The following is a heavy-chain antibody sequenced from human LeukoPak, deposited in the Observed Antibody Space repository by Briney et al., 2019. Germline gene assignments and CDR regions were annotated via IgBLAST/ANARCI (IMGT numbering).Heavy chain of an antibody. J-gene: IGHJ4*02. V-gene: IGHV4-4*07. CDR2: IYTSGST. Sequence: PSETLSLTCTVSGGSISTYYWSWIRQSAGKGLEWIGRIYTSGSTDYNPSLKSRVTMSVDTSKNQLSLKLSSVTAADTAVYYCASRRCSTTCPEDYWGQRTLVTVSS. D-gene: IGHD2-2*01. CDR3: ASRRCSTTCPEDY. CDR1: GGSISTYY.